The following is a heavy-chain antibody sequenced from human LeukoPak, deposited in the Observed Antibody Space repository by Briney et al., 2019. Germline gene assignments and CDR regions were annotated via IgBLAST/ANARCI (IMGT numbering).Heavy chain of an antibody. CDR2: IYNSGST. J-gene: IGHJ5*02. D-gene: IGHD3-10*01. Sequence: SETLSLTCTVSGGSISSYYWSWIRQPPGKGLEWIAYIYNSGSTNYNPSLKSRVTISVDTSKNQFSLKLNSVTAADTAVYYCARTMVRGVMVDWFDPWGQGTLVTVSS. CDR1: GGSISSYY. V-gene: IGHV4-59*01. CDR3: ARTMVRGVMVDWFDP.